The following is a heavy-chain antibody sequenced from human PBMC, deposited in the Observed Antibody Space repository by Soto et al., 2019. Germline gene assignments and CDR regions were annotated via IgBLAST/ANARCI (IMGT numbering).Heavy chain of an antibody. D-gene: IGHD6-13*01. CDR2: ISAYNGNT. CDR1: GYTFTSYG. V-gene: IGHV1-18*01. Sequence: ASVKVSCKASGYTFTSYGISWVRQAPGQGLEWMGWISAYNGNTNYAQKLQGRVTMTTDTSTSTAYMELRSLRSDDTAVYYCASQALFSSQHWFDPWGQGTLVTVSS. J-gene: IGHJ5*02. CDR3: ASQALFSSQHWFDP.